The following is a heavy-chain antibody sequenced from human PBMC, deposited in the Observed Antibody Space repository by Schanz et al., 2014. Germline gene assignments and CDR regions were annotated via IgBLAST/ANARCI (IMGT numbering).Heavy chain of an antibody. CDR1: GGSFSGYY. D-gene: IGHD2-2*01. J-gene: IGHJ4*01. CDR3: ARGEWSTSQFDY. Sequence: QVQLQQWGAGLLKPSETLSLTCAVYGGSFSGYYWTWIRQPPGKGLEWIGEIHHSGSTNYNPSLKRRVTISMDISKNLFPLKLRSSTAADTAVYYCARGEWSTSQFDYWGHGTLVTVSS. V-gene: IGHV4-34*01. CDR2: IHHSGST.